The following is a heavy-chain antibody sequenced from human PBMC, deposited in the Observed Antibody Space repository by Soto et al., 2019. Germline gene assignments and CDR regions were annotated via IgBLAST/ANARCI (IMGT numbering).Heavy chain of an antibody. J-gene: IGHJ3*02. V-gene: IGHV4-30-4*01. D-gene: IGHD3-22*01. CDR1: GGSISSGDYY. CDR2: IYYSGST. CDR3: ASPSYCYDSSGYPDAFDI. Sequence: QVQLQESGPGLVKPSQTLSLTCTVSGGSISSGDYYWSWIRQPPGKGLEWIGYIYYSGSTYYNPSLKSRVTISVDTSKNQFSLKLSSVTAADTAVYYCASPSYCYDSSGYPDAFDIWGQGTMVTVSS.